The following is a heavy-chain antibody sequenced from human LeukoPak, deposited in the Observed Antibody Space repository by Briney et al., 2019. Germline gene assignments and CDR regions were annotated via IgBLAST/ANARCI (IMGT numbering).Heavy chain of an antibody. Sequence: GSVKVPCKVSGYTLTELSMHWVRQAPGKGLEWMGGFDPEDGETIYAQKFQGRVTMAEDTSTDTAYMELSSLRSEDTAVYYCATNILVGATHWGQGTMVTVSS. CDR1: GYTLTELS. J-gene: IGHJ3*01. D-gene: IGHD1-26*01. CDR3: ATNILVGATH. CDR2: FDPEDGET. V-gene: IGHV1-24*01.